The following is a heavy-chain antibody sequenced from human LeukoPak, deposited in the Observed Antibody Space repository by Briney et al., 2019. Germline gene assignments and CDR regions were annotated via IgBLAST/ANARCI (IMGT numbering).Heavy chain of an antibody. CDR3: AKGPTYDTLPYYFDY. CDR1: GFTLSYYA. Sequence: GGSLRLSCSVSGFTLSYYAVHWVRQAAGKGLEFVSGISSNGGSTYYADSLKGRFTVSRDNSNNTLYLQMSSMRAEDTAIYYCAKGPTYDTLPYYFDYGGQGNLVTVSS. D-gene: IGHD3-22*01. CDR2: ISSNGGST. V-gene: IGHV3-64D*09. J-gene: IGHJ4*02.